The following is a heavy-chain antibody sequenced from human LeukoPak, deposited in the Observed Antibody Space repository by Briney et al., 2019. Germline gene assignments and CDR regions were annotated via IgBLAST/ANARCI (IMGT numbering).Heavy chain of an antibody. Sequence: GGSXRLSCAASGFTFSSYWMSWVRQAPGKGLEWVANIKQDGSEKYYVDSVKGRFTISRDNAKNSLYLQMNSLRAEDTAVYYCARDYQYCSSIRCYVDYWGQGTRVTVSS. V-gene: IGHV3-7*01. CDR3: ARDYQYCSSIRCYVDY. D-gene: IGHD2-2*01. J-gene: IGHJ4*02. CDR2: IKQDGSEK. CDR1: GFTFSSYW.